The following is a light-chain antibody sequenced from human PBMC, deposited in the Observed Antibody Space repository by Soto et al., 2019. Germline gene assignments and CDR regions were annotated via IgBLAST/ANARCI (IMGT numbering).Light chain of an antibody. CDR3: QQYNNWPRT. CDR2: GAS. V-gene: IGKV3-15*01. Sequence: EIVMPQSPATLSVSQGARATLSCRASQSVSSNLAWYQQKPGQAPRLLLYGASTRATGIPARFSGSGSATEFTLTISSLQSEDFAVYYCQQYNNWPRTFGQGTKVEIK. J-gene: IGKJ1*01. CDR1: QSVSSN.